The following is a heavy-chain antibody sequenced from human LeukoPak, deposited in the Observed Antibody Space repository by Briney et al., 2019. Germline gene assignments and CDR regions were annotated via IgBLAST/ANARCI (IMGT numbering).Heavy chain of an antibody. CDR1: GFTFNSYW. CDR2: INSDGSST. J-gene: IGHJ4*02. D-gene: IGHD1-26*01. V-gene: IGHV3-74*01. CDR3: AKRYRHSGYYFDY. Sequence: PGGSLRLSCAASGFTFNSYWMHWVRQAPGKGLVWVSRINSDGSSTGYADSVKGRFTISRDNSKNTLYLQMNSLRAEDTAVYYCAKRYRHSGYYFDYWGQGTLVTVSS.